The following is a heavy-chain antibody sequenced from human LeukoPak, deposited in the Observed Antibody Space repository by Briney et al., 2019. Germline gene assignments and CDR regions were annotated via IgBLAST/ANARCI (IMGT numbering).Heavy chain of an antibody. Sequence: GGSLRLSCAASGFTFSSYAMSWVRQAPGKGLEWVSAISGSGGSTYYADSVKGGFTISRDNSKNTLYLQMNSLRAEDTAVYYCAIEPYGSGSPTFDYWGQGTLVTVSS. D-gene: IGHD3-10*01. CDR3: AIEPYGSGSPTFDY. CDR1: GFTFSSYA. J-gene: IGHJ4*02. V-gene: IGHV3-23*01. CDR2: ISGSGGST.